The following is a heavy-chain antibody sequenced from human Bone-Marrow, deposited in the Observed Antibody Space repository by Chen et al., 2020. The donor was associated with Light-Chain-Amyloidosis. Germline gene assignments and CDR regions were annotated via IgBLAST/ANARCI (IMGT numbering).Heavy chain of an antibody. V-gene: IGHV3-23*01. CDR2: ISGSGGST. Sequence: EVQLLVSGGGLVQRGGSLRLSCAASGFTFSSYAMSWVRQAPGKGLEWVSGISGSGGSTYYADSVKGRFTISRDNSKNTLYLQMNSLRAEDTAVYYCAKRPPYPSIYGMDVWGQGTTVTVSS. J-gene: IGHJ6*02. D-gene: IGHD2-21*01. CDR3: AKRPPYPSIYGMDV. CDR1: GFTFSSYA.